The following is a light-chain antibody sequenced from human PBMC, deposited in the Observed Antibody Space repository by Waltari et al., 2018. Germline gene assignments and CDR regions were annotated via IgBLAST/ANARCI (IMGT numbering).Light chain of an antibody. CDR3: GTWDDSLGAEV. J-gene: IGLJ1*01. CDR1: GSNMGTNN. V-gene: IGLV1-51*01. Sequence: QYVLTQPPSVSAAPGQKVTISCSEGGSNMGTNNVSWNQQLPETAPKLLIYDSNKRPSRIPDRFSGSQSGTSATLGITGLQTGDEADYYCGTWDDSLGAEVFGTGTKVTVL. CDR2: DSN.